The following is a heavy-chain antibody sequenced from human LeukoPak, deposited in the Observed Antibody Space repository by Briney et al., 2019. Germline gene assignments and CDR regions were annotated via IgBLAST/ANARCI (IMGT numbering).Heavy chain of an antibody. D-gene: IGHD1-1*01. CDR1: GDSISSSSYY. Sequence: PSETLSLTCTVSGDSISSSSYYWGWIRQPPGKGLEWIGGIFYSGSTYYNLSLERRVTISVDTSKNQFSLKQSSVTAADTAVFYCARHLITAAAGTLGNYFDYWGQGTLVTVSS. CDR2: IFYSGST. V-gene: IGHV4-39*01. CDR3: ARHLITAAAGTLGNYFDY. J-gene: IGHJ4*02.